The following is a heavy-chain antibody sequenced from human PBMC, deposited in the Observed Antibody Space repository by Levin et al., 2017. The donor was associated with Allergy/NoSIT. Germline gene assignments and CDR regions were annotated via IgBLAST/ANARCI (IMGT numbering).Heavy chain of an antibody. CDR1: GDSVSSNSAA. CDR2: TYYRSKWFN. J-gene: IGHJ5*02. Sequence: SETLSLTCAISGDSVSSNSAAWNWIRQSPSRGLEWLGRTYYRSKWFNDYAVFVQSRITINPDTSKNQFSLHLNSVTPEDTAVYYCARDQGGFEIDWFDPWGQGTLVTVSS. D-gene: IGHD5-12*01. CDR3: ARDQGGFEIDWFDP. V-gene: IGHV6-1*01.